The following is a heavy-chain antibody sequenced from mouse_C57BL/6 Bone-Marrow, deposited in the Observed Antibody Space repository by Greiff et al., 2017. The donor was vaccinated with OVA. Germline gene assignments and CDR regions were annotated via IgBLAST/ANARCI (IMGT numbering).Heavy chain of an antibody. CDR3: AREREVYYGSSYEAWFAY. CDR2: ISDGGSYT. J-gene: IGHJ3*01. Sequence: DVMLVESGGGLVKPGGSLKLSCAASGFTFSSYAMSWVRQTPEKRLEWVATISDGGSYTYYPDNVKGRFPISRDNAKNNLYLQMSHLKSEDTAMYYCAREREVYYGSSYEAWFAYWGQGTLVTVSA. V-gene: IGHV5-4*01. D-gene: IGHD1-1*01. CDR1: GFTFSSYA.